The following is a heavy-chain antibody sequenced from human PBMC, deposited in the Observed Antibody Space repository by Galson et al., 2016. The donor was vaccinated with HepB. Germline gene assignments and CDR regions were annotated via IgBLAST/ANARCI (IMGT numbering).Heavy chain of an antibody. V-gene: IGHV6-1*01. J-gene: IGHJ4*02. CDR3: ARDGTRASYYFDS. Sequence: CAISGDSVSSNTAAWDWIRQSPSRGLEWLGRTYYRSRWYNDYAESVKGRITVTPDTSKNQFSLHLNLVTPEYTAVYYCARDGTRASYYFDSWGQGTLVPGSS. CDR2: TYYRSRWYN. CDR1: GDSVSSNTAA.